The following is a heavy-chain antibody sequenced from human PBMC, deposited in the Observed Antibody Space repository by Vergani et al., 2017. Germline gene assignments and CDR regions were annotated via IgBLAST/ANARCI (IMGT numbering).Heavy chain of an antibody. Sequence: QLHLQESGPGLVKPSETLSLTCTVSGGSITSSSYYWGWIRQPPGKGLEWIGNIYHSGGAYYNPSLKGRVTISVATSKNQFSLEVTSVTAADTAIYFCARTESFILRYFHCALWGQGTLVTVSS. J-gene: IGHJ4*02. D-gene: IGHD3-9*01. CDR1: GGSITSSSYY. V-gene: IGHV4-39*01. CDR3: ARTESFILRYFHCAL. CDR2: IYHSGGA.